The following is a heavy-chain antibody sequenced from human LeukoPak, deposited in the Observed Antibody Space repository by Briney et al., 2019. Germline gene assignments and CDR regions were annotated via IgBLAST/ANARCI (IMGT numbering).Heavy chain of an antibody. V-gene: IGHV4-4*09. CDR2: IYTSGST. D-gene: IGHD2-21*01. J-gene: IGHJ3*01. CDR3: ARDSRGAFGV. CDR1: GGSISSYY. Sequence: PSETLSLTCTVSGGSISSYYWSWIRQPPGKGLEWIGYIYTSGSTNYNPSLKSRVTISVDTSKNQFSLKLSSVTAADTALYYCARDSRGAFGVWGQGTMVTVSS.